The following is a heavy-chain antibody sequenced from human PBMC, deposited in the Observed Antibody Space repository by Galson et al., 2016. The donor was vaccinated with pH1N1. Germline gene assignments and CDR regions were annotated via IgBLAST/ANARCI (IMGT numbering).Heavy chain of an antibody. Sequence: QSGAEVKKPGNSLKISCKASGSSFITSWIGWVRQTPGKGLEWMGTIYPGDADTKYSPSFQGQVTVSADKSISTAYLQWRSLKASDTAMYYCARQVEGDAGMGGEDAYDIWGQGTMVTVSS. CDR2: IYPGDADT. J-gene: IGHJ3*02. CDR1: GSSFITSW. D-gene: IGHD3-16*01. V-gene: IGHV5-51*01. CDR3: ARQVEGDAGMGGEDAYDI.